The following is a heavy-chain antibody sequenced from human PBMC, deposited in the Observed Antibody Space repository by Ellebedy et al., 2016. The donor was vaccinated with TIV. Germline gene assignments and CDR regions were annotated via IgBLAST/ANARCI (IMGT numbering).Heavy chain of an antibody. Sequence: GESLKISCTTSGFAFADYALVWFHQAPGKGLEWVGFISSQRYGGRPEHAASLKGRFTISRDDSKSIVYLQMNSLQSDDTGVYYCTRNPRKGGDRYPFDFWGRGTLVTVSS. V-gene: IGHV3-49*03. CDR1: GFAFADYA. CDR3: TRNPRKGGDRYPFDF. CDR2: ISSQRYGGRP. J-gene: IGHJ4*02. D-gene: IGHD2-21*02.